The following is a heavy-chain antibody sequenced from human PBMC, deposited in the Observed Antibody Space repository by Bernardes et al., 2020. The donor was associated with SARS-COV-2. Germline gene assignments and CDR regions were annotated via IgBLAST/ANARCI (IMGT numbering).Heavy chain of an antibody. CDR1: GFTFNTFD. D-gene: IGHD3-3*01. Sequence: GGSLRLSCAASGFTFNTFDIHWVRQAPGKGLEWVASIRYDEKNEYYAASVKGRFSISRVNSKNTQYLQMNDLRAEDTAVYFCARDRSGYLWSGSGMDYWGQGTLVTVSS. CDR3: ARDRSGYLWSGSGMDY. V-gene: IGHV3-33*08. J-gene: IGHJ4*02. CDR2: IRYDEKNE.